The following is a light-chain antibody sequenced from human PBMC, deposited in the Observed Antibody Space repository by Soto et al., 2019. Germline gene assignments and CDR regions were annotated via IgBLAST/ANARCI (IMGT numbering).Light chain of an antibody. CDR2: AAS. CDR3: QQSYSTPPVT. Sequence: DIQMTQSPSSLSASVGDRVTITCRASQSIRSYLNLYQQKPGKAPELLIYAASSLQSGVPSRFSGSGSGTDFTLTISSLQPEDFATYDCQQSYSTPPVTFGGGTKVEIK. V-gene: IGKV1-39*01. J-gene: IGKJ4*01. CDR1: QSIRSY.